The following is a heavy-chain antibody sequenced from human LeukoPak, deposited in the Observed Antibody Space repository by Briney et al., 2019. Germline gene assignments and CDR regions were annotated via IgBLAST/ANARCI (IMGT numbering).Heavy chain of an antibody. D-gene: IGHD4-17*01. CDR1: GGSISSHY. J-gene: IGHJ3*02. V-gene: IGHV4-59*11. Sequence: SETLSLTCTVSGGSISSHYWSWIRQPPGKGLEWIGYIYYSGTTNYNPSLKSRVTISVDTSKNQFSLKLSSETAADTAVYYCARNKMTTVTYDAFDIWGQGTVVTVSS. CDR3: ARNKMTTVTYDAFDI. CDR2: IYYSGTT.